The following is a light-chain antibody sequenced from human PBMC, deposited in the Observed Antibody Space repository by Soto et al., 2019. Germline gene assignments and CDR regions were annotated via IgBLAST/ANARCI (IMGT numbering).Light chain of an antibody. CDR3: MQASQLRT. CDR1: ESLVHSDGKTY. J-gene: IGKJ1*01. CDR2: QIS. Sequence: IVLTQTPLSSAVTPGQPASFSCGSSESLVHSDGKTYLGSLHLRPGQPPRLLIYQISKRPPGVPDIFSGSGAGTNFTLKISRVEPEDVGAFYCMQASQLRTFGQGTKVDIK. V-gene: IGKV2-24*01.